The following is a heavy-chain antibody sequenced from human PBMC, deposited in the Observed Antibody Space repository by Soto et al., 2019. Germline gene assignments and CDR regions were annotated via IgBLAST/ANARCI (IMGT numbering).Heavy chain of an antibody. J-gene: IGHJ3*02. D-gene: IGHD6-19*01. CDR1: GFTFSSYS. Sequence: GGSLRLSCAASGFTFSSYSMNWVRQAPGKGLEWVSSISSSSSYIYYADSVKGRFTISRDNAKNSLYLQMNSLRAEDSAVYYCARDSSSGWTDAFDIWGQGTMVTVSS. CDR3: ARDSSSGWTDAFDI. CDR2: ISSSSSYI. V-gene: IGHV3-21*01.